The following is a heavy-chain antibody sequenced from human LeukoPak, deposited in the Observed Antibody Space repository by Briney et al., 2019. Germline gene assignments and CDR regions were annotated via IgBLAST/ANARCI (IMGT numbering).Heavy chain of an antibody. D-gene: IGHD3-22*01. CDR3: AKGDYYDSSGYNWFDP. V-gene: IGHV3-30*18. Sequence: GRSLRLSCAASGFTFSSYGMHWVRQAPGKGLEWVAVISYDGSNKYYADSVKGRFTISRDNSKNTLYPQMNSLRAEDTAVYYCAKGDYYDSSGYNWFDPWGQGTLVTVSS. CDR1: GFTFSSYG. J-gene: IGHJ5*02. CDR2: ISYDGSNK.